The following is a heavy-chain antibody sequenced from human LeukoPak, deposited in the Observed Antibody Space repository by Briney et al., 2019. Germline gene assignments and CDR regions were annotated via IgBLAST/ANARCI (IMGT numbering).Heavy chain of an antibody. D-gene: IGHD3-10*01. CDR2: IYTSGST. Sequence: SETLSLTCTVSGGSISSYYWSWIRQPAGKGLEWIGRIYTSGSTNYNPSLKSRVTISVDTSKNQFSLKLSSVTAADTAVYYCARDQTYSGSGIYTYFDYWGQGILVTVSS. CDR3: ARDQTYSGSGIYTYFDY. J-gene: IGHJ4*02. CDR1: GGSISSYY. V-gene: IGHV4-4*07.